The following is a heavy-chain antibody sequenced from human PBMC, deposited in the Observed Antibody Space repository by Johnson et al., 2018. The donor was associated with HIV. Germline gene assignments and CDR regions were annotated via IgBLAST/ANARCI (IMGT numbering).Heavy chain of an antibody. J-gene: IGHJ3*02. D-gene: IGHD2-21*02. CDR1: GFIFSDYY. Sequence: VQLVESGGDLVKPGGSLRLSCAASGFIFSDYYMTWIRQAPGKGLESISYIRSSGSIGYADSVKGRFTISRDNAKNSLYLQMNSLRAEDTAVYYCSLYCNGGDCSHAFDIWGQGTMVTVSS. CDR3: SLYCNGGDCSHAFDI. V-gene: IGHV3-11*01. CDR2: IRSSGSI.